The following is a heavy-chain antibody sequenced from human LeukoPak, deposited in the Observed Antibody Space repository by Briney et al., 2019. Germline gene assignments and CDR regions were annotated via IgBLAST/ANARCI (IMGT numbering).Heavy chain of an antibody. D-gene: IGHD5-18*01. CDR1: GYTFTNYY. CDR2: IIPSGGST. CDR3: ARDSSPAMVNWNFDY. Sequence: GPSVKVSCKASGYTFTNYYMHWVRQAPGQGLEWMGIIIPSGGSTSYAQKFQGRVTMTRDTSTSTVYMELSSLRSEDTAVYYCARDSSPAMVNWNFDYWGQGALVTVSS. V-gene: IGHV1-46*01. J-gene: IGHJ4*02.